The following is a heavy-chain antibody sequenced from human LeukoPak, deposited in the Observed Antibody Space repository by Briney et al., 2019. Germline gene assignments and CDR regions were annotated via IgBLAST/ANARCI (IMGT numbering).Heavy chain of an antibody. Sequence: GGSLRLSCAASGFTFSSYSMNWVRQAPGKGLEWVSYISSSSSYIYYADSVKGRFTISRDNAGNSLYLQINSLRVDDTAVYYCAKGTVGAKYWGQGTLVIVSS. CDR1: GFTFSSYS. D-gene: IGHD1-26*01. CDR3: AKGTVGAKY. CDR2: ISSSSSYI. J-gene: IGHJ4*02. V-gene: IGHV3-21*01.